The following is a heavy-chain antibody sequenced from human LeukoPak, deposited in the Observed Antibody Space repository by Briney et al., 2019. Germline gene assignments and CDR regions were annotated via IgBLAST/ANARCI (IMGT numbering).Heavy chain of an antibody. CDR2: IKGDESDD. CDR1: GFSFSRYW. J-gene: IGHJ4*02. Sequence: GGSLRLSCAASGFSFSRYWMTWVRQAPGKGLGWVANIKGDESDDHYVASVRGRFTISRDNAKRSLYLQMNNLRAEDTGVYYCARVADYDFLSGYYSPFDHWGQGVLVIVSS. CDR3: ARVADYDFLSGYYSPFDH. V-gene: IGHV3-7*01. D-gene: IGHD3-3*01.